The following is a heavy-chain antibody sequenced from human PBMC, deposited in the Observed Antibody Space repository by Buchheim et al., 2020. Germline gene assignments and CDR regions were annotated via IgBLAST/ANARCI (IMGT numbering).Heavy chain of an antibody. J-gene: IGHJ4*02. V-gene: IGHV4-4*02. CDR1: GGSISSSDW. Sequence: QVQLQESGPGLVKPSGTLSLTCDVSGGSISSSDWWTWVRQPPGKGLEWIGEIYHSGSTNYNPSLESRVSISVDKSKNQFSLKLSSVTAADTAMYFCARDGGVRGPVDNWGQGSL. D-gene: IGHD2-8*02. CDR2: IYHSGST. CDR3: ARDGGVRGPVDN.